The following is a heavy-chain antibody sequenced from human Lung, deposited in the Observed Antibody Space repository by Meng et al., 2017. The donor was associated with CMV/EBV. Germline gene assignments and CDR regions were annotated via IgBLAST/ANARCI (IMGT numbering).Heavy chain of an antibody. J-gene: IGHJ4*02. CDR3: ARLAARGY. V-gene: IGHV3-23*01. CDR2: VSDTHGDT. D-gene: IGHD6-6*01. Sequence: GEXXTISCAASGFTFSSFDMSWVRQAPGKGLEWVSTVSDTHGDTYYADSVKGRFTISRDNSKSTLYLQMNSLRADDTARYYCARLAARGYWGQGTLVTVSS. CDR1: GFTFSSFD.